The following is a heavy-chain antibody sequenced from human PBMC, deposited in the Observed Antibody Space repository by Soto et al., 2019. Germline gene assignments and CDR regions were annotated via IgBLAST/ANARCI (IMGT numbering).Heavy chain of an antibody. Sequence: LRLSCAASGFTFSSYGMHWVRQAPGKGLEWVAVIWYDGSNKYYADSVKGRFTISRDNSKNTLYLQMNSLRAEDTAVYYCAREGRITPSAFDIWGQGTMVTVSS. J-gene: IGHJ3*02. CDR3: AREGRITPSAFDI. CDR2: IWYDGSNK. CDR1: GFTFSSYG. D-gene: IGHD3-10*01. V-gene: IGHV3-33*01.